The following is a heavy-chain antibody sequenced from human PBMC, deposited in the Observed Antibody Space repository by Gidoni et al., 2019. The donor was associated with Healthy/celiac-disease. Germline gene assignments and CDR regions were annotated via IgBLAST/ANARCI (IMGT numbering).Heavy chain of an antibody. D-gene: IGHD1-7*01. Sequence: QVQLVQSGAEVKKPGASVNVSCKASGYTFTIYDSNWVRQATGQGIEWMGWMNPNSGKTGYAKKFQGRVTMTRNTSISTAYMELSSLRSEDTAVYYCARVDNWNSYGGDYWGQGTLVTVSS. CDR3: ARVDNWNSYGGDY. V-gene: IGHV1-8*01. J-gene: IGHJ4*02. CDR2: MNPNSGKT. CDR1: GYTFTIYD.